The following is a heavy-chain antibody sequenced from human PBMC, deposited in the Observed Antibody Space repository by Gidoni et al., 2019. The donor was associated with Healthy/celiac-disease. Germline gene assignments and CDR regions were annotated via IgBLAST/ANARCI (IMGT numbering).Heavy chain of an antibody. Sequence: QLQLQESGPGLVKPSETLSLTCTVSGGSISTSSYSWGWIRPPPGKGLEWIGSINYSWSTYYNPSLKSRVTISVDTSKNQFSLKLGSVTAADTAVYYCARGKAITIFGVVIGNWFDPWGQGTLVTVSS. V-gene: IGHV4-39*01. J-gene: IGHJ5*02. CDR1: GGSISTSSYS. CDR2: INYSWST. D-gene: IGHD3-3*01. CDR3: ARGKAITIFGVVIGNWFDP.